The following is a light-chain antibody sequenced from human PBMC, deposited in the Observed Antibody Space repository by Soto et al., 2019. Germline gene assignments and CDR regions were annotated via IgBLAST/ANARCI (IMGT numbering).Light chain of an antibody. CDR3: AARDDSLNGYV. V-gene: IGLV1-44*01. Sequence: QSVLTQPPSASGTPGQRVTISCSGSSANIGSNTVNWYQQLPGTAPKLLIYSNNQRPSGVPDRFSGSKSGTSASLAISGLQSEDEADYYCAARDDSLNGYVXGTGTNSPS. J-gene: IGLJ1*01. CDR2: SNN. CDR1: SANIGSNT.